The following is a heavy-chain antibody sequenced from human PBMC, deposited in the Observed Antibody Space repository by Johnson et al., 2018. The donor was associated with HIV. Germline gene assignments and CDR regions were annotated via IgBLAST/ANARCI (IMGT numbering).Heavy chain of an antibody. D-gene: IGHD6-6*01. CDR3: AREGIAARLAAFDI. CDR1: GFTFSSYW. J-gene: IGHJ3*02. Sequence: VQLVESGGGLVQPGGSLRLSCAASGFTFSSYWMSWVRQAPGKGLEWVANIKQDGSEKYYVDSVKGRFTISRDNAKNSLYLQMSSLRAEDTAVYYCAREGIAARLAAFDIWGQGTMVTVSS. V-gene: IGHV3-7*05. CDR2: IKQDGSEK.